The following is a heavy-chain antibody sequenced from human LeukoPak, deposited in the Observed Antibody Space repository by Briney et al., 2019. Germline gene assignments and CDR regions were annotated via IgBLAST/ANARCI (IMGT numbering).Heavy chain of an antibody. CDR1: GFTFSSYA. CDR2: IDRSGGST. CDR3: ARGSHGEHDS. D-gene: IGHD4-17*01. J-gene: IGHJ5*01. V-gene: IGHV3-23*01. Sequence: GGSLRLSCAASGFTFSSYAMSWVRQAPGKGLEWVAAIDRSGGSTFYADSVKGRFTISKDNSKNTLYLQINSLRVDDTAIYYCARGSHGEHDSWGQGTLVTVSS.